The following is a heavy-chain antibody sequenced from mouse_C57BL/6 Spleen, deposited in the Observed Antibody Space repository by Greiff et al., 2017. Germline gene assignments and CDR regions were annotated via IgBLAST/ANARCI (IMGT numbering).Heavy chain of an antibody. D-gene: IGHD3-3*01. V-gene: IGHV1-42*01. CDR2: INPSTGGT. J-gene: IGHJ2*01. CDR1: GYSFTGYY. Sequence: VQLQPSGPELVKPGASVKISCKASGYSFTGYYMNWVKQSPEKSLEWIGEINPSTGGTTYNQKFKANATLTVDKSSSTAYMQLKSLTSEDSAVYYCARRDERYFDYWGQGTTLTVSS. CDR3: ARRDERYFDY.